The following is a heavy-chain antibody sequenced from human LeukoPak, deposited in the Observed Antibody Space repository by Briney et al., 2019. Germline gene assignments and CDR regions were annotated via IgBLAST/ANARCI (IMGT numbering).Heavy chain of an antibody. CDR1: GYTFTSYG. CDR2: ISAYNGNT. Sequence: ASVKVSCKASGYTFTSYGISWVRQAPGQGLEWMGWISAYNGNTNYAQKLQGRVTMTTDTSTSTAYMELRSLRSDDTAVYYCARDRFPTPGYSSSWYTHWFDPWGQGTLVTVSS. CDR3: ARDRFPTPGYSSSWYTHWFDP. D-gene: IGHD6-13*01. J-gene: IGHJ5*02. V-gene: IGHV1-18*01.